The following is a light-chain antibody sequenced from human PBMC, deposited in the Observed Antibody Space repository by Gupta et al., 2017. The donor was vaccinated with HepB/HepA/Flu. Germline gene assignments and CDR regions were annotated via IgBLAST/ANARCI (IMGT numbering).Light chain of an antibody. CDR3: RQSLESPST. CDR1: QSLVHSNGYNY. CDR2: VGS. V-gene: IGKV2-28*01. J-gene: IGKJ2*02. Sequence: IVMTQSPLSLPVTPGEPASISCRSSQSLVHSNGYNYLDWYLQKPGQSPQLLIYVGSKRACGVTDRFSGSGSGADFTLKISRGEADDVGVYYCRQSLESPSTFGQGTKMEIK.